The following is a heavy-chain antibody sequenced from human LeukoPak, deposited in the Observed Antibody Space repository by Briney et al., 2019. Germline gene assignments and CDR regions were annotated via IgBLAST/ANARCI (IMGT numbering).Heavy chain of an antibody. D-gene: IGHD2-15*01. Sequence: GGSLRRSCAASGFTCNNYDMHWVRQATGKGLEWVAAIGTEGDTYYPDSVKGRFTISRENGKNSLFLQMDSLRAGDSAVYYCARSFHCSGGRCYLDFLLWGQGTLVTVSS. CDR1: GFTCNNYD. J-gene: IGHJ1*01. CDR3: ARSFHCSGGRCYLDFLL. V-gene: IGHV3-13*01. CDR2: IGTEGDT.